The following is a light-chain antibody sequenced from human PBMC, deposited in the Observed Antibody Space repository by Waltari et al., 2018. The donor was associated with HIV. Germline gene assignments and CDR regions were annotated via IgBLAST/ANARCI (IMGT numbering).Light chain of an antibody. CDR1: TSDVDNYNY. CDR2: EVT. CDR3: GSYTTSSTPWV. J-gene: IGLJ3*02. Sequence: QSALTQPASVSVSPGPSITISCTGTTSDVDNYNYVSWYHQHPGQAPKLLIDEVTNLATGVCSRFSRAKSGKTASLTISGLQTEDGADYYCGSYTTSSTPWVFGGGTKLTVL. V-gene: IGLV2-14*01.